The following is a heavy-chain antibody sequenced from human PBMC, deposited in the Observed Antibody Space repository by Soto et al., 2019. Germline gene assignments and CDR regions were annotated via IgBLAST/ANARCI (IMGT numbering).Heavy chain of an antibody. CDR1: GYTFTSYA. V-gene: IGHV1-8*01. Sequence: QVQLVQSGAEVKKPGASVKVSCKASGYTFTSYALNWVRQATGQGLEWMGWMNTNSGNTGYAQKCQGRVTMTRNTSISTAYRELSSLRSEDTAVYYCAREKSGYYAYWGQGTLVTVSS. D-gene: IGHD3-3*01. CDR2: MNTNSGNT. CDR3: AREKSGYYAY. J-gene: IGHJ4*02.